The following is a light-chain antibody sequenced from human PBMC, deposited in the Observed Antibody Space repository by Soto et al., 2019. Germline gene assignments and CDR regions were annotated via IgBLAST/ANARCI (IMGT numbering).Light chain of an antibody. CDR3: SSFTSRFTFV. V-gene: IGLV2-14*01. Sequence: QSVLTQPASVSGSPGQSIANSCTGTRSDVGAYNYVSWYQQHPGKAPKLMISEVTNRPSGVSDRFSGSKSGNTASLTISGLQAEDEADYYCSSFTSRFTFVFGTGTKVTVL. CDR2: EVT. J-gene: IGLJ1*01. CDR1: RSDVGAYNY.